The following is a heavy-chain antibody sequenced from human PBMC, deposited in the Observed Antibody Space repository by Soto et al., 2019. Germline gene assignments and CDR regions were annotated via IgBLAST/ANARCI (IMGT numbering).Heavy chain of an antibody. D-gene: IGHD2-2*01. CDR1: GDSVSSNSGA. CDR2: TYYRSKWYN. V-gene: IGHV6-1*01. J-gene: IGHJ2*01. CDR3: ARGSRAPAVGYWHFDL. Sequence: QVQLQQSGPGLVKPSQTLSLTCAISGDSVSSNSGAWNWIRQSPSRGLEWLGRTYYRSKWYNDYAESVKSRITINPDTSKNQFSLQLNSVTPEDTAVYYCARGSRAPAVGYWHFDLWGRGTLVTVSS.